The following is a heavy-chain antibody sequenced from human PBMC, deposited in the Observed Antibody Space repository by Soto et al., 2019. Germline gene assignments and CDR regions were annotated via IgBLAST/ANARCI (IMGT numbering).Heavy chain of an antibody. CDR2: IYYSGST. Sequence: QVQLQESGPGLVKPSQTLSLTCAVSGGSISSGGYYWSWIRQHPGKGLEWIGYIYYSGSTYYNPSLKSRVTISVDTSKNQFSLKLSSVTAADTAVYYCARESTQKYCSSTSCYGFDYWGQGTLVTVSS. V-gene: IGHV4-31*11. CDR1: GGSISSGGYY. D-gene: IGHD2-2*01. CDR3: ARESTQKYCSSTSCYGFDY. J-gene: IGHJ4*02.